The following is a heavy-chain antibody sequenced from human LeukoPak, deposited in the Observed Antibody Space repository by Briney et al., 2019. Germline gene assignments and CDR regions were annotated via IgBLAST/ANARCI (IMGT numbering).Heavy chain of an antibody. D-gene: IGHD6-19*01. Sequence: GGSLRLSCAASGFTFTSYAMSWVRQAPGKGLEWVSIISGGATSTYYADSVKGRFTISRDNSKNSLYLQMNSLRTEDTALYYCAKIGSGWSDYWGQGTLVTVSS. CDR2: ISGGATST. J-gene: IGHJ4*02. V-gene: IGHV3-23*01. CDR1: GFTFTSYA. CDR3: AKIGSGWSDY.